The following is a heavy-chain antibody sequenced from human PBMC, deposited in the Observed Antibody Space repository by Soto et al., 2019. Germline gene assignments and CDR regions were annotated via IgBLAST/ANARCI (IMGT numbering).Heavy chain of an antibody. J-gene: IGHJ3*02. V-gene: IGHV3-33*01. Sequence: QVQLVESGGGVVQPGRSLRLSCAASGFTFSSYGMHWVRQAPGKGLEWVAVIWYDGSNKYYADSVKGRFTISRDNSKNPLYLKKNGRRAEDRGFFYWARAKSGASPLPVVLDMGGQGKMVPVS. CDR2: IWYDGSNK. D-gene: IGHD6-25*01. CDR1: GFTFSSYG. CDR3: ARAKSGASPLPVVLDM.